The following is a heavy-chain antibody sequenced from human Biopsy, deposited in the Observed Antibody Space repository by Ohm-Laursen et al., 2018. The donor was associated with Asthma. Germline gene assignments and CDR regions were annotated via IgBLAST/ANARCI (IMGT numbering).Heavy chain of an antibody. Sequence: SSVKVSCKTSGYTFNSAGITWARQAPGQGLVWMGWISVYNGNTKVAQKLQDRVTMITDTSTSTAYMELRSLRSDDTAVYFCARAVDYSHYYGIDVWGQGTTVTVS. CDR2: ISVYNGNT. V-gene: IGHV1-18*01. J-gene: IGHJ6*02. CDR1: GYTFNSAG. CDR3: ARAVDYSHYYGIDV. D-gene: IGHD3-10*01.